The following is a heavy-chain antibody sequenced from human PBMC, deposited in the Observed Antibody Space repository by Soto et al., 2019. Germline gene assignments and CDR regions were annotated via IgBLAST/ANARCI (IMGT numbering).Heavy chain of an antibody. D-gene: IGHD6-13*01. CDR2: IYHSGST. V-gene: IGHV4-30-2*01. Sequence: SETLSLTCAVSGGSISSGGYSWSRIRQPPGKGLEWIGYIYHSGSTYYNPSLKSRVTISVDTSKNQFSLKLSSVTAADTAVYYCARVGSSWFAPYYYYGMDVWGQGTTVTVSS. CDR3: ARVGSSWFAPYYYYGMDV. CDR1: GGSISSGGYS. J-gene: IGHJ6*02.